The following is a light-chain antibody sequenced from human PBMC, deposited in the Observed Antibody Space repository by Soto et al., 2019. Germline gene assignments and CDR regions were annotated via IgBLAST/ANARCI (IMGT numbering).Light chain of an antibody. Sequence: QAVVTQPPSASGTPGQRVTISCSGSSSNIGSNTVSWYQQFPGTAPKLLIHNNNQRPSGVPDRFSGSKSGTSASLAISGLQSDDEADYYCAAWDDSLDGFGVFGGGTKVTVL. CDR1: SSNIGSNT. V-gene: IGLV1-44*01. CDR3: AAWDDSLDGFGV. CDR2: NNN. J-gene: IGLJ3*02.